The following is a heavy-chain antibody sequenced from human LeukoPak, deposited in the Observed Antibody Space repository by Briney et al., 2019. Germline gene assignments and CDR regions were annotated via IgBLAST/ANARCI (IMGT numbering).Heavy chain of an antibody. D-gene: IGHD6-25*01. Sequence: PSETLSLTCTVSGGSISSGGYYWSWIRQPPGKGLEWIGYIYHSGSTYYNPSLKSRVTISVDTSKNQFSLKLSSVTAADTAVYYCARGGGRAFDYWGQGTLVTVSS. V-gene: IGHV4-30-2*01. CDR3: ARGGGRAFDY. J-gene: IGHJ4*02. CDR1: GGSISSGGYY. CDR2: IYHSGST.